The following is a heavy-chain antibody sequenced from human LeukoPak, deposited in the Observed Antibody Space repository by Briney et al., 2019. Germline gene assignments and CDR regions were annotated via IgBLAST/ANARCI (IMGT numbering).Heavy chain of an antibody. V-gene: IGHV1-3*01. CDR1: GYTFTSYA. D-gene: IGHD6-13*01. CDR2: INADNGNT. CDR3: ARGASSSWYYYGMDV. J-gene: IGHJ6*04. Sequence: GASVKVSCKASGYTFTSYAMHWVRQAPGQRLEWMGWINADNGNTKYSQKFQGRVTITRDTSSSTAYMELSSLRSEDTAVYYCARGASSSWYYYGMDVWGKGTTLTVSS.